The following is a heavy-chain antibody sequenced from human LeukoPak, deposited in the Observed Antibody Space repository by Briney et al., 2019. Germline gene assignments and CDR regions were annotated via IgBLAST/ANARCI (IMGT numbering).Heavy chain of an antibody. J-gene: IGHJ4*02. CDR3: ARVDYGSGIPFSDY. V-gene: IGHV5-51*01. CDR2: IFPDDSET. CDR1: GYSFASYW. D-gene: IGHD3-10*01. Sequence: GESLKISCKAFGYSFASYWIGWVRQMPGKGLEWMGIIFPDDSETRYSPSFQGQVTISADKSVDTAYLQWSIVKASDSAIYFCARVDYGSGIPFSDYWGQGTVVTVSS.